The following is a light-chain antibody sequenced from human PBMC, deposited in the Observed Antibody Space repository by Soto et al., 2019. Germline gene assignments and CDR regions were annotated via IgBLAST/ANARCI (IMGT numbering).Light chain of an antibody. V-gene: IGLV1-51*01. CDR1: DSNIGTYG. CDR2: DNE. J-gene: IGLJ3*02. CDR3: ATWDRVLSVGL. Sequence: QAVLTQPPSLSAAPGQRVTISCSGSDSNIGTYGVSWYQHLPGTAPKLLIYDNEKRPSGIPDRFSGSKSDTSVTLDITGLQTGDEADYYCATWDRVLSVGLFGGGTKVTVL.